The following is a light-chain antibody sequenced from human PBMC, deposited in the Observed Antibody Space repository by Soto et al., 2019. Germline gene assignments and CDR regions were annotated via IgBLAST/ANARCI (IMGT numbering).Light chain of an antibody. CDR2: DAS. Sequence: DIQMTQSPSTLSASVGDRVTITCPASQSISSWLAWYQQKPGKAPKLLIYDASSLESGLPSRSRGSGSGTEFALTINSLEPDDCATYYCQQYNNHPYTFGQGTNVDI. V-gene: IGKV1-5*01. J-gene: IGKJ2*01. CDR1: QSISSW. CDR3: QQYNNHPYT.